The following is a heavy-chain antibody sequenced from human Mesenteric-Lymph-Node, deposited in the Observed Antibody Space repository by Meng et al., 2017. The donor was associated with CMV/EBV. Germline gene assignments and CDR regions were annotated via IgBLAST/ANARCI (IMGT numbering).Heavy chain of an antibody. CDR2: VNWNGRST. V-gene: IGHV3-20*04. CDR3: ARVGVAQGDY. J-gene: IGHJ4*02. CDR1: GLTFDDYG. D-gene: IGHD3-10*01. Sequence: LSCAADGLTFDDYGMIWVRQAPGKGLEWVSSVNWNGRSTGYVGSVKGRFTISRDNAKNSLYLQMNSLRAEDTAVYYCARVGVAQGDYWGQGTLVTVSS.